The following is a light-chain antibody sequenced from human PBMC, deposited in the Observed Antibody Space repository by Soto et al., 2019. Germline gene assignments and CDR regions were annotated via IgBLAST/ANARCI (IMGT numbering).Light chain of an antibody. CDR1: QSVSSN. CDR2: GAS. Sequence: EIVMTQSPATLSVSPGERATLSCRASQSVSSNLAWYQQKPGQAPRLLIYGASTRATGIPARFSGCGSGTEFSLTTSCLQSEDFAVYYCQQYNNWPPYTFGQGTKLEIK. J-gene: IGKJ2*01. V-gene: IGKV3-15*01. CDR3: QQYNNWPPYT.